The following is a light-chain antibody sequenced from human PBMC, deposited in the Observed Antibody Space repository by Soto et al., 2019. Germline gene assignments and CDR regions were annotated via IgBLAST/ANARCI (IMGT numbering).Light chain of an antibody. CDR2: EAS. V-gene: IGKV1-5*03. CDR3: QQYNGYWT. Sequence: DIQMTQSPSTLSASVGDRVTITCRASQSISDSLAWYQQKPGKAPKLLIYEASTLKSGVPSRFSGSRSGIEYTLTISSLQPDDFAIYYCQQYNGYWTFGQGTKVEIK. CDR1: QSISDS. J-gene: IGKJ1*01.